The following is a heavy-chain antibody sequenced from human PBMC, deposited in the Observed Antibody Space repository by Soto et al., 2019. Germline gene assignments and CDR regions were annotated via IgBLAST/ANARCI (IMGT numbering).Heavy chain of an antibody. Sequence: EGSLRLSCAASGFTFSSYAMHWVRQAPGKGLEWVAVISYDGSNKYYADSVKGRFTISRDNSKNTLYLQMNSLRAEDTAVYYCARGNDRPSDYSGQGTLVTVS. CDR2: ISYDGSNK. V-gene: IGHV3-30-3*01. CDR3: ARGNDRPSDY. CDR1: GFTFSSYA. D-gene: IGHD2-8*01. J-gene: IGHJ4*02.